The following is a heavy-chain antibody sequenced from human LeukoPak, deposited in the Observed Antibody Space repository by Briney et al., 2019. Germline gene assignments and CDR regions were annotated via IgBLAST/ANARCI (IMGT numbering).Heavy chain of an antibody. CDR1: GYIFSNYG. D-gene: IGHD3-3*01. Sequence: ASVKVSCKASGYIFSNYGISWVRQAPGQGLEWMGWISGHNGNTNYAQKVQGRVTMTTDTSTNTAYMELKTLRSDDTAVYFCARDHAGSYYDVWSGYYNDDGGADYWGQGTLVTVSS. J-gene: IGHJ4*02. V-gene: IGHV1-18*01. CDR2: ISGHNGNT. CDR3: ARDHAGSYYDVWSGYYNDDGGADY.